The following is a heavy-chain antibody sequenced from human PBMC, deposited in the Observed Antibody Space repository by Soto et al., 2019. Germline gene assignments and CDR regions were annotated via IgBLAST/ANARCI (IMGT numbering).Heavy chain of an antibody. Sequence: GGSLRLSCTASGFTFGDYAMSWFRQAPGKGLEWVGFIRSKAYGGTTEYAASVKGRFTISRDDSKSIAYLQMNSLKTEDTAVYYCTRDLGQGFPRPGVAGWFDPWGQGTLVTVSS. J-gene: IGHJ5*02. CDR2: IRSKAYGGTT. D-gene: IGHD2-15*01. V-gene: IGHV3-49*03. CDR1: GFTFGDYA. CDR3: TRDLGQGFPRPGVAGWFDP.